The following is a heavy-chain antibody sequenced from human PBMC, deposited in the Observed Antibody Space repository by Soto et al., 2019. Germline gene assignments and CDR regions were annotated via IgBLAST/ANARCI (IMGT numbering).Heavy chain of an antibody. CDR3: ARVERGTATPVVDAFDI. CDR1: GGSVNSGNYY. J-gene: IGHJ3*02. CDR2: MSHSGGT. D-gene: IGHD2-21*02. Sequence: QVQLQQWGAGLLKPSETLSLTCAVYGGSVNSGNYYWSWIRQPPGKGLEWIGEMSHSGGTHFNPSLKSRVTISVDTSKNQFSLKMSSVPAADTALYYCARVERGTATPVVDAFDIWGPGTLVTVSS. V-gene: IGHV4-34*01.